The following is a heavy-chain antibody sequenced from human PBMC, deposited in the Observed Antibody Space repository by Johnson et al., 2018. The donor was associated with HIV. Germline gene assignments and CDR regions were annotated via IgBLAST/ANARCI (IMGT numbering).Heavy chain of an antibody. J-gene: IGHJ3*02. CDR2: ISSSGSTI. CDR1: GFSFSDYY. D-gene: IGHD5-18*01. Sequence: QVQLVESGGGLVKPGGSLRLSCAASGFSFSDYYMTWIRQAPGKGLEWVSYISSSGSTIYYADSVKGRFTISRDNAKNSLYLQMNSLRAEDTAVYYCAKERAYIRPFDIWGQGTLVTVSS. CDR3: AKERAYIRPFDI. V-gene: IGHV3-11*04.